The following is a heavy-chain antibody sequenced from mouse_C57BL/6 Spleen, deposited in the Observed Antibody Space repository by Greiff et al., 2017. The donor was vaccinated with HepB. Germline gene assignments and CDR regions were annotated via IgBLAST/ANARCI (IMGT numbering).Heavy chain of an antibody. D-gene: IGHD2-1*01. J-gene: IGHJ2*01. Sequence: QVQLQQPGAELVMPGASVKLSCKASGYTFTSYWMHWVKQRPGQGLEWIGEIDPSDSYTNYNQKFKGKSTLTVDKSSSTAYMQLSSLKSEDSAVYYCARGNYGNSVDYWGQGTTLTVSS. V-gene: IGHV1-69*01. CDR1: GYTFTSYW. CDR2: IDPSDSYT. CDR3: ARGNYGNSVDY.